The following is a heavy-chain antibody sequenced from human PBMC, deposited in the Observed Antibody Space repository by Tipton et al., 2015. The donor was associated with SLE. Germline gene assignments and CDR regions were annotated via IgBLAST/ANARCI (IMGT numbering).Heavy chain of an antibody. CDR3: ARGVGGSFYS. J-gene: IGHJ5*02. Sequence: SLRLSCTASGFTFSSQAMSWVRQAPGRGLEWVSSISNSYIYYADSVKGRFSVSRDSANNSLYLQMNNLGAEDTAVYYCARGVGGSFYSWGQGTLVTVSS. CDR1: GFTFSSQA. CDR2: ISNSYI. D-gene: IGHD1-26*01. V-gene: IGHV3-21*03.